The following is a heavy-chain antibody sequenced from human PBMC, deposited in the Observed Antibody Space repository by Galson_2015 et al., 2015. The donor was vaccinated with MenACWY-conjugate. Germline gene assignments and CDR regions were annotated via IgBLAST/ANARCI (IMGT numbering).Heavy chain of an antibody. V-gene: IGHV3-23*01. Sequence: SLRLCCEASGFTVDKYGMAWVRQASGKGLERVSAIRGVGTAFYAEPAKGRFAISTDHSQQTLYLHMNSLRAEDTAVYYCARDLSSMGYYYYGLDVWGQGTTVTVSS. J-gene: IGHJ6*02. CDR3: ARDLSSMGYYYYGLDV. CDR1: GFTVDKYG. D-gene: IGHD6-13*01. CDR2: IRGVGTA.